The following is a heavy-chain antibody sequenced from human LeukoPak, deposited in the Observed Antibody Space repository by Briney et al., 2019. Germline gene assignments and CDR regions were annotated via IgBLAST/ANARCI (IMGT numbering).Heavy chain of an antibody. CDR2: IYYSGST. J-gene: IGHJ4*02. D-gene: IGHD5-12*01. Sequence: SETLSLTCTVSGGSISGYCWSWIRQPPGKGLKWIGYIYYSGSTNYNPSLKSRVTISVDTSKNQFSLKLSSVTAADTAVYYCAREATITGGYYFDYWGQGTLVTVSS. V-gene: IGHV4-59*01. CDR1: GGSISGYC. CDR3: AREATITGGYYFDY.